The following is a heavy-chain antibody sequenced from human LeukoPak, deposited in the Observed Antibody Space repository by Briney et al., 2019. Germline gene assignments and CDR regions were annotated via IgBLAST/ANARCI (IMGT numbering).Heavy chain of an antibody. J-gene: IGHJ4*02. D-gene: IGHD3-16*02. V-gene: IGHV3-23*01. CDR2: ISGSGGST. Sequence: GGTLRLSCAASGFTFSSYGMSWVRQAPGKGLEWVSAISGSGGSTYYADSVKGRFTISRDNSKNTLYLQMNSLRAEDTAVYYCATSETLRLGELSPIDYWGQGTLVTVSS. CDR3: ATSETLRLGELSPIDY. CDR1: GFTFSSYG.